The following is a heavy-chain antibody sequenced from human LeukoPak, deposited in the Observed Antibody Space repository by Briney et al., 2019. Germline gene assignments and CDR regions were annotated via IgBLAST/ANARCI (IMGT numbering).Heavy chain of an antibody. D-gene: IGHD1-1*01. Sequence: GGSLRPSCAASGFTFNNYWIHWVRQVPGKGLVWVSRINNDGSSASYVDSVKGRFTISRDNAKNTLFLQMNSLRAEDTAVYYCARRGTGHGMDVWGQGTTVIVSS. CDR1: GFTFNNYW. J-gene: IGHJ6*02. CDR2: INNDGSSA. V-gene: IGHV3-74*01. CDR3: ARRGTGHGMDV.